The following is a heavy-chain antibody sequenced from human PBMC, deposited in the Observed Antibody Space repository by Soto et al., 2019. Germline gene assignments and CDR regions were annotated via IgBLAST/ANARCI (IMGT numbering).Heavy chain of an antibody. CDR1: GYSLTSYW. V-gene: IGHV5-51*01. J-gene: IGHJ6*02. CDR3: ARAPGYCSSTSCRPTYGMDV. CDR2: IYPGDSDT. D-gene: IGHD2-2*03. Sequence: HGESLKISCKGSGYSLTSYWIGWVRQMPGKGLEWMGIIYPGDSDTRYSPSFQGQVTISADKSISTAYLQWSSLKASDTAMYYCARAPGYCSSTSCRPTYGMDVWGQGTTVTVSS.